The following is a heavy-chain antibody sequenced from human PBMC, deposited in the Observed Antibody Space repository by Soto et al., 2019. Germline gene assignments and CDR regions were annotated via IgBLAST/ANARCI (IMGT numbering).Heavy chain of an antibody. CDR1: GCSISSYY. V-gene: IGHV4-59*01. CDR3: ASWYSSDWYDY. D-gene: IGHD6-19*01. J-gene: IGHJ4*02. CDR2: IYYSGST. Sequence: SETLSLTCTVSGCSISSYYWSWIRQPPGKGLEWIGYIYYSGSTNYNPSLKSRVTISVDTSKNQFSLKLSSVTAADTAVYYCASWYSSDWYDYWGQGTLVTVSS.